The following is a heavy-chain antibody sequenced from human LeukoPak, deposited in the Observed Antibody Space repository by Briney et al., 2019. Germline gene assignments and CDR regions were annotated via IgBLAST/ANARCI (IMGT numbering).Heavy chain of an antibody. V-gene: IGHV3-7*01. CDR3: VRDRGSYRPIDY. J-gene: IGHJ4*02. CDR2: IKQDGSEK. D-gene: IGHD1-26*01. Sequence: GGSLRLSCAASGFTFSSYWMSWVRQAPGKGLEWVANIKQDGSEKYYVDSVKGRFTISRDNAKNSLYLQMNSLRVEDTAIYYCVRDRGSYRPIDYWGQGTLVTVSS. CDR1: GFTFSSYW.